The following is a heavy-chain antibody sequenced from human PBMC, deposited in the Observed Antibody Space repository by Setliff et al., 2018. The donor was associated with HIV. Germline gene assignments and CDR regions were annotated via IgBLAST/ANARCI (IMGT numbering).Heavy chain of an antibody. CDR1: GGSISSGSYY. D-gene: IGHD1-26*01. CDR2: INHSGST. V-gene: IGHV4-61*09. Sequence: PSETLSLTCAVSGGSISSGSYYWSWIRQPAGKGLEWIGEINHSGSTNYNPSLKSRVAMSIDTSKNEVSLRLKSVTAADTAIYYCARDPWLLGASARGDNWLDPWGQGTLVTVSS. J-gene: IGHJ5*02. CDR3: ARDPWLLGASARGDNWLDP.